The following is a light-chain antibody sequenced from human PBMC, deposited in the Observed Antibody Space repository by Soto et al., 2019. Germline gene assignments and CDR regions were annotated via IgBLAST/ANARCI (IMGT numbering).Light chain of an antibody. V-gene: IGKV3-11*01. CDR1: QSVSRY. Sequence: EIVLTQSPASRFLSPGERSTLSCRASQSVSRYLAWYQPKPGQPPRLLIYDASNRANGIPGRFSAGGSGTNLTLIISSLEPEDFSLYCRQQRSNWHPWTFSQGTKVDNK. CDR3: QQRSNWHPWT. J-gene: IGKJ1*01. CDR2: DAS.